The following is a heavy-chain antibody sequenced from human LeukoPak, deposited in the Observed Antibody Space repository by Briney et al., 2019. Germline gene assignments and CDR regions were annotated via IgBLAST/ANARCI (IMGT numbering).Heavy chain of an antibody. V-gene: IGHV4-59*08. CDR3: ARHQGSSWYEGSY. J-gene: IGHJ4*02. Sequence: SETLPLTCTVSGGSISSYYWSWIRQPPGKGLQWIGYIYYSGSTNYNPSLKSRVTISVDTSKNQFSLKLSSVTAADTAVYYCARHQGSSWYEGSYWGQGTLVTVSS. CDR2: IYYSGST. D-gene: IGHD6-13*01. CDR1: GGSISSYY.